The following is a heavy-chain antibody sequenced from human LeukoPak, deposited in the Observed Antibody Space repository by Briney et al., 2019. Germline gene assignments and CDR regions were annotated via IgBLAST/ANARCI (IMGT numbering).Heavy chain of an antibody. Sequence: GASVKVSCKASGGTFSSYAISWVRQAPGQGLEWMGWISAYNGNTNYAQKLQGRVTMTTDTSTSTAYMELRSLRSDDTAVYYCAREDSWFYYFDYWGQGTLVTVSS. D-gene: IGHD2-8*01. CDR3: AREDSWFYYFDY. CDR1: GGTFSSYA. J-gene: IGHJ4*02. CDR2: ISAYNGNT. V-gene: IGHV1-18*01.